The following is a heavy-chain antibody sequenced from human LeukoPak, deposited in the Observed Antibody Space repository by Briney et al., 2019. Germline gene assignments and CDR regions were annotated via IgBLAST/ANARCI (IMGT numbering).Heavy chain of an antibody. J-gene: IGHJ6*03. CDR1: GFTFSSYW. V-gene: IGHV3-23*01. D-gene: IGHD3-16*01. CDR2: ISGSGGST. CDR3: AKVGGPYYYYMDV. Sequence: GGSLRLSCAASGFTFSSYWMSWVRQAPGKGLEWVSAISGSGGSTFYADSVKGRFTISRDNFKNTVYLQMNSLRAEDTAVYYCAKVGGPYYYYMDVWGKGTTVTVSS.